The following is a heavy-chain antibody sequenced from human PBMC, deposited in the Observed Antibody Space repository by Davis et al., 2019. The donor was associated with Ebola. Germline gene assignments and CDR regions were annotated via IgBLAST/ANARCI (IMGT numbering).Heavy chain of an antibody. CDR2: IYGGDT. V-gene: IGHV3-53*01. J-gene: IGHJ6*04. CDR1: GFTVRNTH. Sequence: GGSLRLSCDASGFTVRNTHMSWVRQAPGKGLEWVSGIYGGDTHYADSVKGRFTISRDNSKNTLHLQMNSLRVEDTAVYFCARNYYYGSGSYLDYYYGMDVWGKGTTVTVSS. D-gene: IGHD3-10*01. CDR3: ARNYYYGSGSYLDYYYGMDV.